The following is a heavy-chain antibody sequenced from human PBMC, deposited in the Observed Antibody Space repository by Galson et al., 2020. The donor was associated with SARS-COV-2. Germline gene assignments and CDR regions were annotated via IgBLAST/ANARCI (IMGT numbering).Heavy chain of an antibody. CDR3: AGRVAGAGSLHI. Sequence: SQTLSLTCAISGDSVSSNSAAWNWIRQSPSRGLEWLGRTDYRSQWSTDYAVSVKSRITINPDTSKNQFSLQLNSVTPEDTAIYYCAGRVAGAGSLHIWGQGTMVIVSS. V-gene: IGHV6-1*01. D-gene: IGHD6-13*01. J-gene: IGHJ3*02. CDR1: GDSVSSNSAA. CDR2: TDYRSQWST.